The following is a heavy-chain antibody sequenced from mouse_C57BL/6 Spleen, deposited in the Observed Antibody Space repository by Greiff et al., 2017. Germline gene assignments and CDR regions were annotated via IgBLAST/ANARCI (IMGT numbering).Heavy chain of an antibody. CDR3: ARARLLPNYAMDY. D-gene: IGHD2-3*01. CDR1: GYTFTDYY. J-gene: IGHJ4*01. Sequence: VQLQQSGPELVKPGASVKISCKASGYTFTDYYMNWVKQSHGKSLEWIGDINPNNGGTSYNQKFKGKATLTVYKSSSTAYMELRSQTSEDSAVYYCARARLLPNYAMDYWGQGASVTVSS. CDR2: INPNNGGT. V-gene: IGHV1-26*01.